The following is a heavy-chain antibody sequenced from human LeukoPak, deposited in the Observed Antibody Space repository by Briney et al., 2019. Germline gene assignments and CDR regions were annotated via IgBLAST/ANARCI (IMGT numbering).Heavy chain of an antibody. CDR2: ISGSGGST. CDR1: GFTFSSYS. Sequence: GGSLRLSCAASGFTFSSYSMNWVRQAPGKGLEWVSAISGSGGSTYYADSVKGRFTISRVNSKNTLYLQMNSLRAEDTAVYYCAKDPGLLWFGEPNFDYWGQGTLVTVSS. CDR3: AKDPGLLWFGEPNFDY. J-gene: IGHJ4*02. V-gene: IGHV3-23*01. D-gene: IGHD3-10*01.